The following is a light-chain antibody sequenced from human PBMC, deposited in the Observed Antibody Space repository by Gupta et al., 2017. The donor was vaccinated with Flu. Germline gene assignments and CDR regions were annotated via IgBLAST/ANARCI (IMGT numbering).Light chain of an antibody. CDR3: QQYGSSPRA. J-gene: IGKJ1*01. V-gene: IGKV3-20*01. CDR2: GTS. Sequence: CRASQNISSSYLAWYQQKPGQAPRLLIYGTSSRAAGLPDRFSGRGSGTDFTLTISRREPEDVVVYYCQQYGSSPRAFGQGTKVEIK. CDR1: QNISSSY.